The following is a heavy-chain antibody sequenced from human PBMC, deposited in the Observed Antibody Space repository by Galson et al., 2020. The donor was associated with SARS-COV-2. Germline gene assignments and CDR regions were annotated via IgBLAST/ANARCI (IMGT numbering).Heavy chain of an antibody. CDR1: GFIFSNYA. CDR3: VKEKFCHDDDCYSFDQ. Sequence: GESLKISCAASGFIFSNYAMSWVRQAPGKGLEWISAISANGNHIYYSESVRGRFTASRDNSMNTVYLQLSSLRGEDTALYYCVKEKFCHDDDCYSFDQWGQGARVTVSS. CDR2: ISANGNHI. D-gene: IGHD2-21*02. J-gene: IGHJ4*02. V-gene: IGHV3-23*01.